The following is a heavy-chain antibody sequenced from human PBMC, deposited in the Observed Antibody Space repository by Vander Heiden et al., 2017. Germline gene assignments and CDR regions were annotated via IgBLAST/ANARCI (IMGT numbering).Heavy chain of an antibody. V-gene: IGHV4-39*01. Sequence: QLQLQESGPGLVKPSETLSLTCTVSGGSLSSSSYYGGWIRQPPGKGLEWIGSIYYSGSTYYNPALKSRVTISVDTSKNQFSLKMSSVTAADTAVYYCARYDDYYYGMDVWGQGTTVTVSS. CDR3: ARYDDYYYGMDV. J-gene: IGHJ6*02. CDR2: IYYSGST. CDR1: GGSLSSSSYY. D-gene: IGHD3-3*01.